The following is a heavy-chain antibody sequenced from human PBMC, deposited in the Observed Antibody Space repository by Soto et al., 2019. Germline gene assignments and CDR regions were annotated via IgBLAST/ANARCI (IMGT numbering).Heavy chain of an antibody. Sequence: QVQLQESGPGLVKPSETLSLTCTVSGGSIRDYFWTWIRQPPGKGLECIGYIDYSGRTNYNPSLRRRVSISVDTSKNHFSLQLRSVTAADTAVYYCARVGGDDFGDSGGFDYWGQGTLVTVSS. CDR2: IDYSGRT. CDR3: ARVGGDDFGDSGGFDY. D-gene: IGHD4-17*01. V-gene: IGHV4-59*01. CDR1: GGSIRDYF. J-gene: IGHJ4*02.